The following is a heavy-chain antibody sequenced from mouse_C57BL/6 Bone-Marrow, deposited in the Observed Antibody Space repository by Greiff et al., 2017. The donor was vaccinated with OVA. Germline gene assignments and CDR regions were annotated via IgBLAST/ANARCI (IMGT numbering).Heavy chain of an antibody. J-gene: IGHJ2*01. V-gene: IGHV1-85*01. D-gene: IGHD4-1*01. Sequence: QVQLKQSGPELVKPGASVKLSCKASGYTFTSYDINWVQQRPGKGLAWICWISPRDGSHKYNEKFKGKATLTVDTASSTAYMELHSLTSDDFAVYVCARPNWDVDYWGQGTTLTVSS. CDR1: GYTFTSYD. CDR3: ARPNWDVDY. CDR2: ISPRDGSH.